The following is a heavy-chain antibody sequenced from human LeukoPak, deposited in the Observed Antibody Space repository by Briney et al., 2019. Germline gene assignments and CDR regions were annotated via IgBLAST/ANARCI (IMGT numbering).Heavy chain of an antibody. J-gene: IGHJ4*02. Sequence: PGGSLRLSCAASGFTFSSYAMSWVRQAPGKGLEWVSTIGGGGESTYYADSVKGRFTISRDNSKNTVYPQMNSLRAEDTAVYYCAKVLSGSQDYWGQGTLVTVFS. CDR1: GFTFSSYA. CDR3: AKVLSGSQDY. D-gene: IGHD1-26*01. CDR2: IGGGGEST. V-gene: IGHV3-23*01.